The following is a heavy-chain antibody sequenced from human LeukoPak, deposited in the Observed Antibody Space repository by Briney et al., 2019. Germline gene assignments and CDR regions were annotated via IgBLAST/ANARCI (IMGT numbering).Heavy chain of an antibody. CDR2: INHSGST. J-gene: IGHJ4*02. D-gene: IGHD2-15*01. CDR3: ARDRPDGDMGDYFDY. CDR1: GGSFSGYY. V-gene: IGHV4-34*01. Sequence: PSETLSLTCAVYGGSFSGYYWSWIRQPPGKGLEWIGEINHSGSTNCNPSLKSRVTISVDTSKNQFSLKLSSVTAADTAVYYCARDRPDGDMGDYFDYWGQGTLVTVSS.